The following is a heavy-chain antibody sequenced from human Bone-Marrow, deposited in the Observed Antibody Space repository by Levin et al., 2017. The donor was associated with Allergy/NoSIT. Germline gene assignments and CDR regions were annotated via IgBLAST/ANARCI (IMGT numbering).Heavy chain of an antibody. CDR1: SLTTPGVG. J-gene: IGHJ4*02. D-gene: IGHD4-11*01. V-gene: IGHV2-5*02. CDR3: ASAYSAGMFFDY. Sequence: SLTTPGVGVGWIRPPPGKALDWLALIYWDDDKRYSPSLKSRLTITKDTSKNQVVLTMTHMDRVDTATYYCASAYSAGMFFDYWGQGALVTVSS. CDR2: IYWDDDK.